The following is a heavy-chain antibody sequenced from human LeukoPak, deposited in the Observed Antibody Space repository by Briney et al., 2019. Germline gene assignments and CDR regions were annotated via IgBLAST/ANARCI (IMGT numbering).Heavy chain of an antibody. CDR2: IWHDGSHK. J-gene: IGHJ6*02. V-gene: IGHV3-33*06. CDR3: AKVIRRGGYYYGMDV. Sequence: GGSLRLSCAASGFAFNTYAMHWVRQAPGQGLEWVALIWHDGSHKFYSNSVRGQFTISRDNSKNTVSLQMNNLRPEDTAVYYCAKVIRRGGYYYGMDVWGQGTTVTVSS. D-gene: IGHD3-10*01. CDR1: GFAFNTYA.